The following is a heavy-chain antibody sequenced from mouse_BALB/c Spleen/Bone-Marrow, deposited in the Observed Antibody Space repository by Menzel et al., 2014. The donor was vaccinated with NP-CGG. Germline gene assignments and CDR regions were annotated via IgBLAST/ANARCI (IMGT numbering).Heavy chain of an antibody. V-gene: IGHV1-54*02. CDR1: GFTFSNSY. Sequence: QVQLQQSGGGLVKPGTSVKLSCKTSGFTFSNSYISWLKLKPGQSLEWIAWIIGGTGGTTYNQKFTGKAQLTVDTSSNTAYIQLSSLTTEDSAIYYCARPLYGSSFAWFAYWGQGTLVTVSA. CDR3: ARPLYGSSFAWFAY. CDR2: IIGGTGGT. J-gene: IGHJ3*01. D-gene: IGHD1-1*01.